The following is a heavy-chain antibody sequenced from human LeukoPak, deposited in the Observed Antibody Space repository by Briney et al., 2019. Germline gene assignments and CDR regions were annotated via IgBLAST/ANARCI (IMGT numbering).Heavy chain of an antibody. V-gene: IGHV1-69*05. Sequence: ASVKVSCKASGYTFTSYDINWVRQATGQGLEWMGWIIPIFGTANYAQKFQGRVTITTDESTSTAYMELSSLRSEDTAVYYCARDFPGSSGYMDVWGKGTTVTVSS. CDR3: ARDFPGSSGYMDV. CDR2: IIPIFGTA. CDR1: GYTFTSYD. J-gene: IGHJ6*03. D-gene: IGHD6-6*01.